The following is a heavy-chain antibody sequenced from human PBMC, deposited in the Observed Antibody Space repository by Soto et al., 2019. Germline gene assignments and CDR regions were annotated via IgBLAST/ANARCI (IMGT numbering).Heavy chain of an antibody. Sequence: QVQLVQSGAEVKKPGASVKVSCKASGYSFTTYYIQWVRHAPGHGPEWLGIINPSRGTTRYAQNFLGRVTLTRDMSTSSVYMELTGLLSEASAACYCAGGWANCTAVWGVTYRYYHGMDVWGQGTTFTVSS. CDR1: GYSFTTYY. D-gene: IGHD3-10*01. V-gene: IGHV1-46*01. CDR3: AGGWANCTAVWGVTYRYYHGMDV. J-gene: IGHJ6*02. CDR2: INPSRGTT.